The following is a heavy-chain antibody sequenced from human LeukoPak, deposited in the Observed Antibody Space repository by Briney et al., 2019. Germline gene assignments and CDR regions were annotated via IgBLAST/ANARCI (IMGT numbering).Heavy chain of an antibody. CDR1: GGSISSYY. CDR3: ARGCRDDSSGYYFDY. V-gene: IGHV4-59*01. Sequence: SETLSLTCTGSGGSISSYYWSWIRQPPGKGLEWIGYIYYSGSTNYNPSLKSRVTISVDTSKNQFSLKLSSVTAADTAVYYCARGCRDDSSGYYFDYWGQGTLVTVSS. CDR2: IYYSGST. D-gene: IGHD3-22*01. J-gene: IGHJ4*02.